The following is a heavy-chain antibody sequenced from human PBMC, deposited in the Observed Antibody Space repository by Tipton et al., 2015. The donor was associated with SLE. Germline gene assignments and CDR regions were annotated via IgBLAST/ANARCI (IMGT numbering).Heavy chain of an antibody. CDR1: GDSINNYY. J-gene: IGHJ3*02. CDR3: ARSQGAFDI. Sequence: TLSLTCIVSGDSINNYYWSWIRQPPGKGLEWIGYIYYSGSTYYNPSLKSRVTISVDTSKNQFSLKLSSVTAADTAVYYCARSQGAFDIWGQGTMVTVSS. V-gene: IGHV4-59*06. CDR2: IYYSGST.